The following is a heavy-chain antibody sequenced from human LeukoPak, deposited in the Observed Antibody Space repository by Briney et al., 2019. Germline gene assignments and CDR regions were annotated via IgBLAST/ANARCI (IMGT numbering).Heavy chain of an antibody. V-gene: IGHV4-30-2*01. J-gene: IGHJ4*02. D-gene: IGHD5-18*01. CDR1: GGSISSGGYS. CDR2: IYHSGST. Sequence: PSETLSLTCAVSGGSISSGGYSWSWIRQPPGKGLEWIGYIYHSGSTYYNPSLKSRVTISVDRSKNQFSLKLSSVTAADTAVYYCARALGRYSYGPVDYWGQGTLVTVSS. CDR3: ARALGRYSYGPVDY.